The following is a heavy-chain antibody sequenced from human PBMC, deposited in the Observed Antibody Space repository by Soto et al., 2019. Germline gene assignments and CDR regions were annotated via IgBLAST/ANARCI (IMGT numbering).Heavy chain of an antibody. CDR1: GFSFSTYA. V-gene: IGHV3-30*04. J-gene: IGHJ3*01. D-gene: IGHD3-10*01. Sequence: QEQLVESGGGVVQPGTSLRLSCTASGFSFSTYAMYWVRQAPGKGLEWVAIISYDGSNAQYADSVKGRFTVARDNSKNTLYLQMRSLTAEDTAVYYCARDGGGFGELLLNSYDAFDLWGQGKLVTVSS. CDR2: ISYDGSNA. CDR3: ARDGGGFGELLLNSYDAFDL.